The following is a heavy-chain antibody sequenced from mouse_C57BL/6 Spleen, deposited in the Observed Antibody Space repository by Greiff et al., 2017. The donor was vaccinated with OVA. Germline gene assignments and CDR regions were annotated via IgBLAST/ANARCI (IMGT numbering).Heavy chain of an antibody. CDR2: IDPETGGT. CDR1: GYTFTDYE. D-gene: IGHD1-1*01. J-gene: IGHJ4*01. V-gene: IGHV1-15*01. Sequence: QVQLQQSGAELVRPGASVTLSCKASGYTFTDYEMHWVKQTPVHGLEWIGAIDPETGGTAYNQKFKGKAILTADKSSSTAYMELRSLTSEDSAVYYCNYGPSYYAMDYWGQGTSVTVSS. CDR3: NYGPSYYAMDY.